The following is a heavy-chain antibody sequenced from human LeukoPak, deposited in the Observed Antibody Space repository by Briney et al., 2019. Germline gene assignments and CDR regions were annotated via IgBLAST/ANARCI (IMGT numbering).Heavy chain of an antibody. J-gene: IGHJ4*02. V-gene: IGHV3-7*01. Sequence: GGSLRLSCVASGFTFSSYWMSWVRQAPGKGVEWVANINQDGSEKYYVDSMGGRFTISRDNAQNSLYLQMSSRRADDTAVYYCARENMRDGGIAAAGTDYWGQGTLVTVSS. CDR1: GFTFSSYW. CDR2: INQDGSEK. CDR3: ARENMRDGGIAAAGTDY. D-gene: IGHD6-13*01.